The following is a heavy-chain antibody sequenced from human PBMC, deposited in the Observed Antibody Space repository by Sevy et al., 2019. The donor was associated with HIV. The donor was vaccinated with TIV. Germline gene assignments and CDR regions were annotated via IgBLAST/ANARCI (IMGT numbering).Heavy chain of an antibody. D-gene: IGHD2-15*01. V-gene: IGHV1-18*01. Sequence: ASVKVSCKASGYTFTSYGISWVQQAPGQGLEWMGWISAYNGNTNYAQKLQGRVTMTTDTSTSTAYMELRSLRSDDTAVYYCARDRPIVVVVAATTIFDYWGQGTLVTVSS. CDR3: ARDRPIVVVVAATTIFDY. J-gene: IGHJ4*02. CDR2: ISAYNGNT. CDR1: GYTFTSYG.